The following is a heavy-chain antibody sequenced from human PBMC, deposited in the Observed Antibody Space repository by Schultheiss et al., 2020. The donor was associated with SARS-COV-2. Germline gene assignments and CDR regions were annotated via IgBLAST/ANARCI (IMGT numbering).Heavy chain of an antibody. CDR2: IYYSGST. CDR3: ARDQEARFDP. Sequence: SETLSLTCTVSGGSIGSGSYYWIWIRQPAGKGLEWIGYIYYSGSTNYNPSLKSRVTISVDTSKNQFSLKLSSVTAADTAVYYCARDQEARFDPWGQGTLVTVSS. J-gene: IGHJ5*02. V-gene: IGHV4-61*10. CDR1: GGSIGSGSYY.